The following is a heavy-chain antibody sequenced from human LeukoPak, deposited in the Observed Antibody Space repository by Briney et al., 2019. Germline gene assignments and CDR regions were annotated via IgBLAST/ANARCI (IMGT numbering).Heavy chain of an antibody. V-gene: IGHV4-34*01. CDR3: ASEDCSSTSWLGDWFDP. D-gene: IGHD2-2*01. CDR1: GGSFSGYY. CDR2: INHSRST. Sequence: SETLSLTCAVYGGSFSGYYWSWIPQPPGKGLEWMGEINHSRSTNYNPPLKSRVTISVHTTKNHFSLKLSSVNAADTAVYYCASEDCSSTSWLGDWFDPWGQGTLVTVSS. J-gene: IGHJ5*02.